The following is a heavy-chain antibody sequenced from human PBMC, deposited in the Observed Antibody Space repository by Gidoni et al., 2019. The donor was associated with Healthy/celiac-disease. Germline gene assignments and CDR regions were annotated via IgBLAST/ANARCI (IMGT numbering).Heavy chain of an antibody. V-gene: IGHV3-21*01. D-gene: IGHD3-22*01. CDR2: ISSSSSYI. J-gene: IGHJ4*02. Sequence: EVQLVESGGGLVKPGGSLRLSCAASGVTFSSYSMNWVRQAPGKGLEWVSSISSSSSYIYYADSVKGRFTISRDNAKNSLYLQMNSLRAEDTAVYYCARGPHYYYDSSGYCDYWGQGTLVTVSS. CDR1: GVTFSSYS. CDR3: ARGPHYYYDSSGYCDY.